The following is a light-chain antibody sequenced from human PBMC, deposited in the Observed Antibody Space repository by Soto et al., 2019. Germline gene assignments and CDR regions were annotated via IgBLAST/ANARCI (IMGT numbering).Light chain of an antibody. CDR2: GAS. J-gene: IGKJ1*01. CDR3: QQYGSLSWA. CDR1: QSVGSDF. V-gene: IGKV3-20*01. Sequence: PGERATLSCRASQSVGSDFLAWYQQRPGQPPRILIFGASGRATGIPDRFSGSGSGTDFTLTISRLEPEDFAVYYCQQYGSLSWAFGQGTKVDIK.